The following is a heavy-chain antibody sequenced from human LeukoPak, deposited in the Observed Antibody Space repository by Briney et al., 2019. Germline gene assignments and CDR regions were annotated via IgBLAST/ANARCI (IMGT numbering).Heavy chain of an antibody. CDR3: ARASTGDY. J-gene: IGHJ4*02. CDR1: GLSVSDNY. CDR2: IYPNGRT. Sequence: GGSLRLSCAASGLSVSDNYMTWVRQAPGKGLDWVSIIYPNGRTYYADSVKGRFTISRDNSKNTLNLQMNSLRVEDTAVYYCARASTGDYWGQGTLVTVSS. V-gene: IGHV3-53*01.